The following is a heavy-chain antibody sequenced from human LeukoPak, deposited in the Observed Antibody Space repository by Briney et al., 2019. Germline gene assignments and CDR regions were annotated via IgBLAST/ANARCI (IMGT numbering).Heavy chain of an antibody. CDR1: GGTFSSYT. CDR3: ARAPTNYYDSSGYHKYFQH. V-gene: IGHV1-69*16. CDR2: IIPILGIA. Sequence: SVKVSCKASGGTFSSYTISWVRQAPGQGLEWMGRIIPILGIANYAQKFQGRVTITTDESTSTAYMELSSLRSEDTAVYYCARAPTNYYDSSGYHKYFQHWGQGTLVTVSS. J-gene: IGHJ1*01. D-gene: IGHD3-22*01.